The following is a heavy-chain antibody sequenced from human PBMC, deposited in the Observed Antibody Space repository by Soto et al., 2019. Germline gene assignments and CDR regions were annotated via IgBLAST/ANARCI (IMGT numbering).Heavy chain of an antibody. Sequence: QVQLVQSGAEVKKPGSSVKGSCKASGGTFSSYAISWVRQAHGQGLEWMGGIIPIFGTANYAQKFQGRVTITADESTSTAYMELSSLRSEDTAVYYGARGRTSSSSHWEYNWFAPWGQGTLVTVSS. CDR1: GGTFSSYA. D-gene: IGHD6-6*01. J-gene: IGHJ5*02. V-gene: IGHV1-69*12. CDR2: IIPIFGTA. CDR3: ARGRTSSSSHWEYNWFAP.